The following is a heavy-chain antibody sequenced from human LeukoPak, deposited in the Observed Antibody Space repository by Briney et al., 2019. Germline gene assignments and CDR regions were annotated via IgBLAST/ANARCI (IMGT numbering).Heavy chain of an antibody. CDR3: AKARWRSHFGY. Sequence: RPGGSLRLSCAASGFTFSSYGMSWVRQVPGKGLEWVSAISGSGGSTYYADSVKGRFTISRDNSKNTLYLQMNSLRAEDTAAYYCAKARWRSHFGYWGQGTLVTVSS. J-gene: IGHJ4*02. V-gene: IGHV3-23*01. CDR2: ISGSGGST. D-gene: IGHD3-16*02. CDR1: GFTFSSYG.